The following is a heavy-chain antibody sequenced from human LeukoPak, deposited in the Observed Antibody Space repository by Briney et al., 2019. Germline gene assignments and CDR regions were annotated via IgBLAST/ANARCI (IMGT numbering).Heavy chain of an antibody. Sequence: GGSLRLSCAASGFTLSCYWQSWVRQAPGKGLEWLANIKEYGRDKYYVDSVKGRFTFSRDNAMNSLYLQMGSLRAEDSSVYYCATRGSTQALASFDYWGQGTLVTVSS. J-gene: IGHJ4*02. D-gene: IGHD3-10*01. CDR1: GFTLSCYW. CDR3: ATRGSTQALASFDY. CDR2: IKEYGRDK. V-gene: IGHV3-7*01.